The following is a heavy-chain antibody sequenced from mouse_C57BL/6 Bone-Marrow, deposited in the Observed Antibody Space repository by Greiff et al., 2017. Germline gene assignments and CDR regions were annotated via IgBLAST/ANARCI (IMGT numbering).Heavy chain of an antibody. CDR2: ISTYYGDA. V-gene: IGHV1-67*01. CDR3: ARSGGNYKFAY. CDR1: GYTFTDYA. D-gene: IGHD2-1*01. J-gene: IGHJ3*01. Sequence: QVHVKQSGPELVRPGVSVKISCKGSGYTFTDYAMHWVKQSHAKSLEWIGVISTYYGDASYNQKFKDKATMTVDKSSSTADMELARLTSEDSAVYYCARSGGNYKFAYWGQGTLVTVSA.